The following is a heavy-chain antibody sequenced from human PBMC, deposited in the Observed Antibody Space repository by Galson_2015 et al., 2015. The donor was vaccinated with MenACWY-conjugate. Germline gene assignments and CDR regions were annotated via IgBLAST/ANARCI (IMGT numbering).Heavy chain of an antibody. D-gene: IGHD3-22*01. CDR1: GFSFSDHY. CDR3: VRLRGHYYDNSESSNWLDS. J-gene: IGHJ5*01. Sequence: SLRLSCATSGFSFSDHYMDWVRQAPGKGLEWIGRTRSKAKSYTTEYAASVRGRFTISGDNSKNSMYLQMNSLKTEDTAVYYCVRLRGHYYDNSESSNWLDSWGQGTLVTVST. CDR2: TRSKAKSYTT. V-gene: IGHV3-72*01.